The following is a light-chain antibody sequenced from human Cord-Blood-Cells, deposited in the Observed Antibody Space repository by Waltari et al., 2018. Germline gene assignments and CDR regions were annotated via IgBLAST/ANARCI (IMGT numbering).Light chain of an antibody. V-gene: IGLV4-69*01. Sequence: QLVLTQSPSASASLGASVKLNCTLRSAHSSYAIPRHPQQPEKVHRYLMKLNSDGSHSKGDGIPDRFSVSSSGAERYLTISSLQSEDEADYYCQTWGTGSNWVFGGGTKLTVL. J-gene: IGLJ3*02. CDR2: LNSDGSH. CDR3: QTWGTGSNWV. CDR1: SAHSSYA.